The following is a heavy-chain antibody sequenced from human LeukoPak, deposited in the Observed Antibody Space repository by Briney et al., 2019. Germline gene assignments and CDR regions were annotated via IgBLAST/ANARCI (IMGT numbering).Heavy chain of an antibody. CDR1: GFTFDDYA. D-gene: IGHD2-15*01. V-gene: IGHV3-7*01. CDR3: AREGSGGSFFDV. J-gene: IGHJ6*04. Sequence: PGGSLRLSCAASGFTFDDYAMHWVRQAPGKGLEWVANIKQDGSEKYYVDSVKGRFTISRDNAKNSLYLQMSSLRAEDTAVYYCAREGSGGSFFDVWGKGTTVTVSS. CDR2: IKQDGSEK.